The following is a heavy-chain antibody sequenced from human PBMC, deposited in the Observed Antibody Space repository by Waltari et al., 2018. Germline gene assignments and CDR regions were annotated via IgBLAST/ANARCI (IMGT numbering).Heavy chain of an antibody. CDR3: ARVVAYKYGSGLYLDY. CDR1: GFTFSACD. V-gene: IGHV3-13*05. D-gene: IGHD3-10*01. Sequence: EVQLVESGGGLVQPGGSLSLACAALGFTFSACDMHWDRQATGKGPEWISGITSAGEQPFSDSVKGRFVVSRENAQNSLFLQMNSLRAGDTAMYYCARVVAYKYGSGLYLDYWGQGAQVTVSS. J-gene: IGHJ4*02. CDR2: ITSAGEQ.